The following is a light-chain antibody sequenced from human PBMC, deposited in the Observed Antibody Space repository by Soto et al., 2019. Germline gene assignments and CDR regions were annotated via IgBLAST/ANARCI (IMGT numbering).Light chain of an antibody. CDR3: QQRSNWPPNT. Sequence: EIVLTQSPATLSLSPGERATLSCRASQSVSSYLAWYQQKPGKAPRLLIYDASNRATGIPVRFSGSGSGTAFTLTISSLEPEDFAVYYCQQRSNWPPNTFGQGTKLEIK. V-gene: IGKV3-11*01. CDR1: QSVSSY. J-gene: IGKJ2*01. CDR2: DAS.